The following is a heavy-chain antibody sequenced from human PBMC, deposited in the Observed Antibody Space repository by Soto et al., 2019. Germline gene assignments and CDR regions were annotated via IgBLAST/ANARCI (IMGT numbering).Heavy chain of an antibody. CDR3: AIVCTIFGADFDY. Sequence: EVQLVESGGGLVQPGGSLRLSCAASGFTFSSYSMNWVRQAPGKGLEWVSYISSSSSTIYYADSVKGRFTISRDNAKNSLYLQMIGRKAEDTAVYYCAIVCTIFGADFDYWCQGTLVTVS. J-gene: IGHJ4*02. D-gene: IGHD3-3*01. CDR1: GFTFSSYS. V-gene: IGHV3-48*01. CDR2: ISSSSSTI.